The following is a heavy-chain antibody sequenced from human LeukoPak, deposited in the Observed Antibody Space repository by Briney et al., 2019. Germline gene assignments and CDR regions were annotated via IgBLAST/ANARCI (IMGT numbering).Heavy chain of an antibody. Sequence: GGSLRLSCTASGFTFSSYRMNWVRQAPGEGLEWVSYISSSSSNIFYADSFKGRFTISRDNAQNSLYLQMNSLRVEDAAVYYCARDPAGAHFDFWGQGTLVTVSS. V-gene: IGHV3-21*01. CDR2: ISSSSSNI. CDR3: ARDPAGAHFDF. J-gene: IGHJ4*02. D-gene: IGHD2-2*01. CDR1: GFTFSSYR.